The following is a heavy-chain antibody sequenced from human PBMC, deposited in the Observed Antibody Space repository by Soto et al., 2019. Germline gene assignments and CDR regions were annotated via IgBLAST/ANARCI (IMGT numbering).Heavy chain of an antibody. Sequence: EVQLVESGGGLVQPGGSLRLSCTASGFAVRHNYMTWVRQAPGKGLEWVSLIYGGGDTAYADSVKGRFTISRHTSQNTLYLQMNSLRAEDTAVYYCARKTDSIPSGGDVWGKGTAVTVSS. CDR2: IYGGGDT. CDR1: GFAVRHNY. V-gene: IGHV3-53*04. D-gene: IGHD3-10*01. CDR3: ARKTDSIPSGGDV. J-gene: IGHJ6*04.